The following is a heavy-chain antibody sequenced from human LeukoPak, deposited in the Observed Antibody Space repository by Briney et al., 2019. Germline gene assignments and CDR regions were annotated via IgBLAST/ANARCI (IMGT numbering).Heavy chain of an antibody. CDR3: AKHKDYYDSSGFDY. CDR1: GFTFSSYA. CDR2: ISGSGCST. D-gene: IGHD3-22*01. J-gene: IGHJ4*02. V-gene: IGHV3-23*01. Sequence: GWSLRLSCAASGFTFSSYAMSWLRQAPGKGLEWVAAISGSGCSTYYADSVKGRFTISRDNSKNTLYLQMNGLRAEDTAVYYCAKHKDYYDSSGFDYWGQGTLVSVSS.